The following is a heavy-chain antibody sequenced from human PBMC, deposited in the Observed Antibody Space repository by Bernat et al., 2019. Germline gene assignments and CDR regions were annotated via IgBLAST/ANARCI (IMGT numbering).Heavy chain of an antibody. Sequence: QVQLHESDPGLVAPSGTLSLTCAVSGGSIGSTNWWNWVRQPPGKGLEWIGEIDHRGGTSYNPSLRSRVTISVDKSKNQFSLQLSSVTAADTAVYYCAANYFGSGSFPYWGQGTLVTVSS. J-gene: IGHJ4*02. CDR2: IDHRGGT. D-gene: IGHD3-10*01. CDR1: GGSIGSTNW. CDR3: AANYFGSGSFPY. V-gene: IGHV4-4*02.